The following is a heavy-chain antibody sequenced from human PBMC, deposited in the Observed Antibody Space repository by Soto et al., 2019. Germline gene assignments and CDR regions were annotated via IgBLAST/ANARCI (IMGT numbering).Heavy chain of an antibody. Sequence: GESLKISCKGSGYSFTSYWIGWVRQMPGKGLEWMGIIYPGDSDTRYSPSFQGQVTISADKSISTAYLQWSSLKASDTAMYYCARHSWDCGGDCYYYYGMDVWGQGTTVTVSS. V-gene: IGHV5-51*01. CDR3: ARHSWDCGGDCYYYYGMDV. CDR2: IYPGDSDT. D-gene: IGHD2-21*02. CDR1: GYSFTSYW. J-gene: IGHJ6*02.